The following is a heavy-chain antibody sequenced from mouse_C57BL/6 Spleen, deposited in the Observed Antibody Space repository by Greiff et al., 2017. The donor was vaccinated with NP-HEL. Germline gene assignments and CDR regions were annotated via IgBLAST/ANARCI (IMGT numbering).Heavy chain of an antibody. J-gene: IGHJ4*01. CDR3: ARETYGDAMDY. Sequence: EVQLQESGPGLVKPSQSLSLTCSVTGYSITSGYYWNWIRQFPGNKLEWMGYISYDGSNNYNPSLKNRISITRDTSKNQFFLKLNSVTTEDTATYYCARETYGDAMDYWGQGTSVTVSS. CDR2: ISYDGSN. CDR1: GYSITSGYY. V-gene: IGHV3-6*01. D-gene: IGHD1-1*01.